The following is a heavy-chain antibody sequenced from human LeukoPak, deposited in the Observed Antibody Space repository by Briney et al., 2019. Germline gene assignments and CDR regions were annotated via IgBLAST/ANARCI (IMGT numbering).Heavy chain of an antibody. Sequence: VASVKVSCKASGYTFTSYAMHWVRQAPGQGLEWMGWINAGNGNTKYSQKFQGRVTITRDTSASTAYMELSSLRSEDTAVYYCARVKVGATTTVGYYFDYWGQGTLVTVSS. CDR2: INAGNGNT. CDR1: GYTFTSYA. D-gene: IGHD1-26*01. V-gene: IGHV1-3*01. CDR3: ARVKVGATTTVGYYFDY. J-gene: IGHJ4*02.